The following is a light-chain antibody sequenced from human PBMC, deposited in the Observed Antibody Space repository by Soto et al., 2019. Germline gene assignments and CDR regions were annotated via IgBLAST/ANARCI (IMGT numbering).Light chain of an antibody. Sequence: EQVMTQAAATLSVTPGERATLSCRASQNVKTRLAWYQQKPGQAPRLLIYDAFARATGIPARFSGSASGTEFTLTISSLQSEDFAVYYCQQYDEWPLTFGGGTKVDIK. CDR3: QQYDEWPLT. V-gene: IGKV3-15*01. CDR2: DAF. J-gene: IGKJ4*01. CDR1: QNVKTR.